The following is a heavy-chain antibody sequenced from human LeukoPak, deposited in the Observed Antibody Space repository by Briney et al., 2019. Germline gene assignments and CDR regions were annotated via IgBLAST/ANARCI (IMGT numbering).Heavy chain of an antibody. CDR3: ARGYTIAA. V-gene: IGHV3-48*03. D-gene: IGHD1-14*01. CDR2: ISTSGSSI. Sequence: PGGSLRLSCAASGFTFSTYEMNWVRQAPGKGLEWVSYISTSGSSIYYADSVKGRFTVSRDNAKNSLYPQMNSLRAEDTAVYYCARGYTIAAWGQGTLVTVSS. J-gene: IGHJ5*02. CDR1: GFTFSTYE.